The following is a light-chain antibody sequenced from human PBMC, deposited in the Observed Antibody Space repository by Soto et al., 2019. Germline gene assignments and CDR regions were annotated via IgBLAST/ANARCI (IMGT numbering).Light chain of an antibody. Sequence: QSVLTQLASGSWSPGQSITISCSGTSSDVGSYDHVAWYQQFPGKTPKLMIYAVSNRPSGVSNRFSGSKSGNTASLTISGLQAEDEADYYCISYTGSSTSYVFGTGTKVTVL. J-gene: IGLJ1*01. CDR1: SSDVGSYDH. V-gene: IGLV2-14*01. CDR3: ISYTGSSTSYV. CDR2: AVS.